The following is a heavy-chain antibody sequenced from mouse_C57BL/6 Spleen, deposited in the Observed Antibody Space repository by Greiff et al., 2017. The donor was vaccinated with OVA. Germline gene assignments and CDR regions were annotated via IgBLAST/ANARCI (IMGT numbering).Heavy chain of an antibody. Sequence: EVQLQQSGPELVKPGASVKISCTASGYTFTDYYMNWVKQRHGQSLEWIGDINPNNGGTSYNQKFKGKATLTVDKSSSTAYMELRSLTAEDSAVYYCARWSSYGYCDVWGTGTTVTVSS. D-gene: IGHD1-1*01. V-gene: IGHV1-26*01. CDR2: INPNNGGT. CDR3: ARWSSYGYCDV. J-gene: IGHJ1*03. CDR1: GYTFTDYY.